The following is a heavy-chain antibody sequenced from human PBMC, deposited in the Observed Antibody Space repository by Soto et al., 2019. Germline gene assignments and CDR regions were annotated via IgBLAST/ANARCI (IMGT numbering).Heavy chain of an antibody. V-gene: IGHV3-53*01. CDR1: GFTVTSNY. D-gene: IGHD6-19*01. CDR2: IYSSGST. Sequence: EVQLVEAGGGLIQPGGSLRLSCAASGFTVTSNYMSWVRQAPGKGLEWVSVIYSSGSTYYADYVKGRFTISRDNSKNTLYHQINSLRAEETAVYNCASEPGSIAVAGTTWGQGTLVTVSS. CDR3: ASEPGSIAVAGTT. J-gene: IGHJ4*02.